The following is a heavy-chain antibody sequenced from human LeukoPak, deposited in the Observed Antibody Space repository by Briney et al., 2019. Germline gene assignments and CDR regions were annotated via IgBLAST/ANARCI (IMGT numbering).Heavy chain of an antibody. CDR2: ISGSGGST. J-gene: IGHJ3*02. D-gene: IGHD3-3*01. CDR3: ASPSYDFWSGDAFDI. CDR1: GFTFSSYA. Sequence: GGSLRLSCAASGFTFSSYAMSWVRQAPGNGLEWVSAISGSGGSTYYADSVKGRFTISRDNSKNTLYLQMNSLRAEDTAVYYCASPSYDFWSGDAFDIWGQGTMVTVSS. V-gene: IGHV3-23*01.